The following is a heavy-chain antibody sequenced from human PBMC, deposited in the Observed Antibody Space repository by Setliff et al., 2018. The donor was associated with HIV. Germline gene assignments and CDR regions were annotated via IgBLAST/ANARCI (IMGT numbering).Heavy chain of an antibody. CDR1: GGTFSTYA. CDR2: IIPIFGTP. V-gene: IGHV1-69*13. J-gene: IGHJ6*03. D-gene: IGHD1-26*01. CDR3: ARGPGAAVYYYYMDV. Sequence: SVKVSCKASGGTFSTYAVSWVRQAPGHGLEWMGGIIPIFGTPNYAQKFQGRVTITADESTGTAYMELSSLRSEDTAVYYCARGPGAAVYYYYMDVWGKGTTVTV.